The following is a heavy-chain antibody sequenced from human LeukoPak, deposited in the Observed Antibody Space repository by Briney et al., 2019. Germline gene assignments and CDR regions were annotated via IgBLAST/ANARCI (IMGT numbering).Heavy chain of an antibody. CDR3: ARGQRAYYYDSSGPRARSAEYFQH. CDR2: ISSSSSYI. J-gene: IGHJ1*01. CDR1: GFTFSSYS. V-gene: IGHV3-21*01. Sequence: GGSLRLSCAASGFTFSSYSMNWVRQAPGKGLEWVSSISSSSSYIYYADSVKGRFTISRGNAKNSLYLQMNSLRAEDTAVYYCARGQRAYYYDSSGPRARSAEYFQHWGQGTLVTVSS. D-gene: IGHD3-22*01.